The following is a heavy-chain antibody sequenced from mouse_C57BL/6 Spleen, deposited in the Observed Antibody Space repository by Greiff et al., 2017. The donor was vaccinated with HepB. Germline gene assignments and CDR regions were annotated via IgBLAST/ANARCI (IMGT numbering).Heavy chain of an antibody. CDR1: GYTFTTYP. CDR2: FHPYNDDT. J-gene: IGHJ4*01. V-gene: IGHV1-47*01. D-gene: IGHD4-1*01. CDR3: ARRNFVGGQTGDYYAMDY. Sequence: VQLQQSGAELVKPGASVKMSCKASGYTFTTYPIEWMKQNHGKSLEWIGNFHPYNDDTKYNEKFKGKATLTVEKSSSTVYLELSRLTSDDSAVYYGARRNFVGGQTGDYYAMDYWGQGTSVTVSS.